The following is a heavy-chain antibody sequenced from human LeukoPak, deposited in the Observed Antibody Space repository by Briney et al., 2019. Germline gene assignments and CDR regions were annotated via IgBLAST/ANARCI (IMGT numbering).Heavy chain of an antibody. CDR2: ISGSGGST. Sequence: GGSLRLSCAASGFTFSSYAMSWVRQAPGKGLEWVSAISGSGGSTYYADSVKGRFTISRDNSKNTLYLQMNSLRAEDTAVYYCAEDLVGATTLDAFDIWGQGTMVTVSS. V-gene: IGHV3-23*01. CDR1: GFTFSSYA. CDR3: AEDLVGATTLDAFDI. J-gene: IGHJ3*02. D-gene: IGHD1-26*01.